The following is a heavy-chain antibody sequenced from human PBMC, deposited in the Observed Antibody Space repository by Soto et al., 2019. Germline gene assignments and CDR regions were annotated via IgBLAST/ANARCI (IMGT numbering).Heavy chain of an antibody. CDR3: ARLDSSGEIVVVPAATYLGYMDV. D-gene: IGHD2-2*01. CDR2: IYYSGST. V-gene: IGHV4-39*01. J-gene: IGHJ6*03. Sequence: SETLSLTCTVSGGSISSSSYYWGWIRQPPGKGLEWIGSIYYSGSTYYNPSLKSRVTISVDTSKNQFSLKLSSVTAADTAVYYCARLDSSGEIVVVPAATYLGYMDVWGKGTTVTVSS. CDR1: GGSISSSSYY.